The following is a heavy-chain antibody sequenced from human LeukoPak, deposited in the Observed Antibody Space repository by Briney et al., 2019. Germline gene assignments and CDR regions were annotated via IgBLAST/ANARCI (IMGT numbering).Heavy chain of an antibody. D-gene: IGHD1-14*01. CDR2: ISNDGDKN. J-gene: IGHJ4*02. CDR1: GFSFSTYS. Sequence: PGRSLRLSCAVSGFSFSTYSIHWVRQPPFKGLDWVAVISNDGDKNYYADSVKGRVTISRDNSKNTLYLDLNSLRIEDTSVFYCARSAGGGKPIDYWGQGTMVTVSS. CDR3: ARSAGGGKPIDY. V-gene: IGHV3-30*03.